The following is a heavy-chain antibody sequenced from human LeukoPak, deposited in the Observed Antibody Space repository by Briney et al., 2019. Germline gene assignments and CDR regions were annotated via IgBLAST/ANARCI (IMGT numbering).Heavy chain of an antibody. Sequence: SETLSLTCAVYGGSFSGCYRSWIRQPPGKGLEWIGEINHSGSTNYNPSLKSRVTISVDMSKNQFSLKLSSVTAADTAVYYCARAQIVLMVYAVQTLNWFDPWGQGTLVTVSS. CDR2: INHSGST. V-gene: IGHV4-34*01. CDR3: ARAQIVLMVYAVQTLNWFDP. D-gene: IGHD2-8*01. CDR1: GGSFSGCY. J-gene: IGHJ5*02.